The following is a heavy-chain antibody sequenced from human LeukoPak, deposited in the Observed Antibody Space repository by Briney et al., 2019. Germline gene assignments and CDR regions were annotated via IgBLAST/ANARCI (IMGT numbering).Heavy chain of an antibody. D-gene: IGHD6-6*01. J-gene: IGHJ5*02. CDR3: ARDGGGQLVRNWFDP. CDR2: INPRGGST. CDR1: GYTFTSYY. V-gene: IGHV1-46*01. Sequence: SVRVSCKASGYTFTSYYMHWVRQAPGQGLEWMGIINPRGGSTSYAQKFQGRVTMTRDTSTSTVYMELSSLRSEDTAVYYCARDGGGQLVRNWFDPWGQGTLVTVSS.